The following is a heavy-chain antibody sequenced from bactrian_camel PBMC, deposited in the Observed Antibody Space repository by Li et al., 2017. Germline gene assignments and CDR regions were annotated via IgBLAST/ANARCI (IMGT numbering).Heavy chain of an antibody. J-gene: IGHJ6*01. D-gene: IGHD2*01. CDR3: AADRRYCSGGYLTAANFGY. CDR1: GISFSSSC. CDR2: IDGDGRT. Sequence: HVQLVESGGGSVQAGGSLRLSCAASGISFSSSCMNWVRQAPGRGREEVAGIDGDGRTRYAEFVKGRFTISKDDAKNTLYLQMNSLKPEDTAMYYCAADRRYCSGGYLTAANFGYWGQGTQVTVS. V-gene: IGHV3S26*01.